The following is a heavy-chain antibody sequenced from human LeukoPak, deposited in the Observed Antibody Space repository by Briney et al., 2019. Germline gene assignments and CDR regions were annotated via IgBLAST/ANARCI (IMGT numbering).Heavy chain of an antibody. CDR3: AYSTLGYCSGGSCPFPNS. Sequence: GASVKVSCKASGGTFSSYAISWVRQAPGQGLEWTGGIIPIFGTANYAQKFQGRVTITTDESTSTAYMELSSLRSEDTAVYYCAYSTLGYCSGGSCPFPNSWGQGTMVTVSS. V-gene: IGHV1-69*05. CDR2: IIPIFGTA. D-gene: IGHD2-15*01. CDR1: GGTFSSYA. J-gene: IGHJ3*01.